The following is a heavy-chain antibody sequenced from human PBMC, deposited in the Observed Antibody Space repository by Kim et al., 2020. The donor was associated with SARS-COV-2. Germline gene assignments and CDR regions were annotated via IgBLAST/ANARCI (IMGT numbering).Heavy chain of an antibody. CDR3: ARAPFDCSIATCYDDRFAP. CDR1: GYTFTNYA. D-gene: IGHD3-9*01. Sequence: ASVKVSCKASGYTFTNYAFHWVRQAPGQRLEWMGWINVANGHTRYSQKFQARVTLTRDTSASTAYMELNSLTSEDTAVYYCARAPFDCSIATCYDDRFAPWGQGTLVTVSS. J-gene: IGHJ5*02. V-gene: IGHV1-3*01. CDR2: INVANGHT.